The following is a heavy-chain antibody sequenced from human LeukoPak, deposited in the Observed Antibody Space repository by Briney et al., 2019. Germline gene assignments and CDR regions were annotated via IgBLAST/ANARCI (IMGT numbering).Heavy chain of an antibody. V-gene: IGHV3-21*01. Sequence: PGGSLRLSCAASGFTFSSHWMHWVRQAPGKGLEWVSSISSSSSYIYYADSVKGRFTISRDNAKNSLYLQMNSLRAEDTAVYYCAREKYDILTGPSTPVYYYYGMDVWGQGTTVTVSS. CDR2: ISSSSSYI. CDR1: GFTFSSHW. J-gene: IGHJ6*02. D-gene: IGHD3-9*01. CDR3: AREKYDILTGPSTPVYYYYGMDV.